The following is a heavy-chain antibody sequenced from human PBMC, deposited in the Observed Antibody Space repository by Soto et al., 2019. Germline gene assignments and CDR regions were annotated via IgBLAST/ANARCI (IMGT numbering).Heavy chain of an antibody. Sequence: PSETLSLTCSVSGDSNSSYYWSWIRQPPGKGLEWIGYIYYSGSTNYNPSFKSRVTISVDTPKNQFSLKLTSVTAADTAVYYCARGVATIGPWGQGTLVTVSS. CDR2: IYYSGST. CDR3: ARGVATIGP. J-gene: IGHJ5*02. D-gene: IGHD5-12*01. V-gene: IGHV4-59*01. CDR1: GDSNSSYY.